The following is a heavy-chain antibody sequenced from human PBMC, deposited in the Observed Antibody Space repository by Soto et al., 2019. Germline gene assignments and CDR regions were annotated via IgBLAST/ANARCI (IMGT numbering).Heavy chain of an antibody. J-gene: IGHJ4*02. Sequence: PSETLSLTCTVSGGSISSAGYLWSWIRQPPGKGLEWIGYIYYSGSTNYNPSLKSRVTISVDTSKNQFSLKLSSVTAADTAVYYCARLEEPALSFDYWGQGTLVTVSS. CDR1: GGSISSAGYL. D-gene: IGHD2-2*01. V-gene: IGHV4-61*08. CDR3: ARLEEPALSFDY. CDR2: IYYSGST.